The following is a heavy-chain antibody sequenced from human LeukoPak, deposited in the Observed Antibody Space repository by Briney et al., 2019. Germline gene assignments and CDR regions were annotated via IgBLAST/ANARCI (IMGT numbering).Heavy chain of an antibody. CDR2: ISGSSRST. Sequence: GGSLRLSCAASGFTFSSYAMSWVRQAPGKGLEWVSVISGSSRSTYYADSVKGRFTISRDDSRNTLYLQMNSLRAEDTAVYYCARETYYYGSGPQAEYFQHWGQGTLVTVSS. J-gene: IGHJ1*01. CDR1: GFTFSSYA. V-gene: IGHV3-23*01. CDR3: ARETYYYGSGPQAEYFQH. D-gene: IGHD3-10*01.